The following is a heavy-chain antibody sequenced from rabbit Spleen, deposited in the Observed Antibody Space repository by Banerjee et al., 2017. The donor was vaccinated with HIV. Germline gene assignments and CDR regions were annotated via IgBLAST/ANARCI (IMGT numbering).Heavy chain of an antibody. CDR3: ARDTGSSFSSYGMDL. V-gene: IGHV1S43*01. CDR1: GIAFSGYSY. Sequence: QQQLEESGGGLVKPGGTLTLTCKASGIAFSGYSYMWWVRQAPGKGPEWIGCIEDRDSAIFYPTWVNGRFTISSHNAQNTLYLQLNSLTVADTASYFCARDTGSSFSSYGMDLWGPGTLVTVS. CDR2: IEDRDSAI. J-gene: IGHJ6*01. D-gene: IGHD8-1*01.